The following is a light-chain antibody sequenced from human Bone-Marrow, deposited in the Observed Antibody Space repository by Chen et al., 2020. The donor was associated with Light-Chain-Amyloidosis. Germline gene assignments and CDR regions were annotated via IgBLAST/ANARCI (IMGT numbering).Light chain of an antibody. Sequence: SSELTQPPSVSVSPGQTANITCSGDKLGDKYVCWYQQKPGQSPVVVIYQDTKRPSGIPERFSGSNAGSTATLTISGTQTMDEADYDCQAWDSSTVVFGGGTRLTVL. V-gene: IGLV3-1*01. J-gene: IGLJ2*01. CDR3: QAWDSSTVV. CDR1: KLGDKY. CDR2: QDT.